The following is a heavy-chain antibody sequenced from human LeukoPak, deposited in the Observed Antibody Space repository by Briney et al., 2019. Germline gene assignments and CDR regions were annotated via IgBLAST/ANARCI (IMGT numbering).Heavy chain of an antibody. CDR1: GFTFDEYS. V-gene: IGHV3-43*01. J-gene: IGHJ4*02. CDR3: AKDSSGWSYFDY. CDR2: IEWNGGRT. D-gene: IGHD6-19*01. Sequence: GGSLRLSCVVSGFTFDEYSMQWVRQAPGKGLEWVSVIEWNGGRTYYADSVKGRFTISRDNAKNSLYLQMNSLRAEDTALYYCAKDSSGWSYFDYWGQGTLVTVSS.